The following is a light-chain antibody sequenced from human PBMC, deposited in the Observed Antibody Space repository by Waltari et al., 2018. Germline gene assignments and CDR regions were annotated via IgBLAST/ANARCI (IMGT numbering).Light chain of an antibody. CDR2: AAS. CDR3: QKSSSTPPWT. Sequence: DIQMTQSPSSLSASVGDGVTITCRASQSTSIYLNWYQQKPGKAPKLLIYAASTLHSGVPSRFSGSGSGTEFTLTISSLQPEDFATYYCQKSSSTPPWTFGQGTKVEIK. J-gene: IGKJ1*01. V-gene: IGKV1-39*01. CDR1: QSTSIY.